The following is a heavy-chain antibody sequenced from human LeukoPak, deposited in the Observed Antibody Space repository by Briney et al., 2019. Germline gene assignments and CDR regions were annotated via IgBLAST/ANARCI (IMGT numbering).Heavy chain of an antibody. CDR2: ITGSGDGT. CDR1: GFTFSSNG. Sequence: GGSLRLSCAASGFTFSSNGMIWVRQAPGKGLEWVSEITGSGDGTNYADSVKGRFTISRDNSKNTLFLQMNSLRVEDTAIYYCAKVGGYCSSRSCYGYFDYWGQGTLVTVSS. D-gene: IGHD2-2*01. CDR3: AKVGGYCSSRSCYGYFDY. V-gene: IGHV3-23*01. J-gene: IGHJ4*02.